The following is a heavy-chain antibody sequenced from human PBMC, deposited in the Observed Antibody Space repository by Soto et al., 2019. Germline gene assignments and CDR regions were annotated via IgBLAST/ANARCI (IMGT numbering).Heavy chain of an antibody. Sequence: EVQLVESGGGLVKPGGSLRLSCAASGFTFSRYSMNWVRQAPGKGLEWVPSISGSSSYIYYADSVKGRFTISRDNAKNSLYLQMNSLRAEDTAVYYCARSYDILTGYSGFDYWGQGTLVTVSS. V-gene: IGHV3-21*01. J-gene: IGHJ4*02. CDR3: ARSYDILTGYSGFDY. D-gene: IGHD3-9*01. CDR2: ISGSSSYI. CDR1: GFTFSRYS.